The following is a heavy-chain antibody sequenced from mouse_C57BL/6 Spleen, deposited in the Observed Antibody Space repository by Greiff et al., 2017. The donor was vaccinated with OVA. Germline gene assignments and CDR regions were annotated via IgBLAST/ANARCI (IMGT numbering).Heavy chain of an antibody. CDR1: GYTFTDYY. CDR2: INPYNGGT. D-gene: IGHD3-1*01. V-gene: IGHV1-19*01. Sequence: EVQLQQSGPVLVKPGASVKMSCKASGYTFTDYYMNWVKQSPGKSLEWIGGINPYNGGTSYNQKFKGKATLTVDKSSSTAYMGLNSLTSEDSAVYYCARYVWVGGDYWGQGTTLTVSS. J-gene: IGHJ2*01. CDR3: ARYVWVGGDY.